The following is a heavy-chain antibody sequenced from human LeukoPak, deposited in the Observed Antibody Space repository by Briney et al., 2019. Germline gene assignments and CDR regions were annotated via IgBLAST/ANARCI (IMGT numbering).Heavy chain of an antibody. CDR3: GGFNTGWYDY. CDR1: GFTFGTYV. J-gene: IGHJ4*02. D-gene: IGHD6-19*01. Sequence: GGSLRLSCEAAGFTFGTYVMGWVRRAPGKGLEWVAGITGNSDHTHHADSVKGRFTVSRDNSKNTLFLQMDSLRAEDTAVYYCGGFNTGWYDYWGQGTLVTVSS. CDR2: ITGNSDHT. V-gene: IGHV3-23*01.